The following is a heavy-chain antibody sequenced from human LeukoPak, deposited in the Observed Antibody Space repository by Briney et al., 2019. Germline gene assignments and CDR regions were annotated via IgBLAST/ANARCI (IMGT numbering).Heavy chain of an antibody. D-gene: IGHD2-15*01. Sequence: KPSETLSLTCTVSGGSISSSSYYWGWIRQPPGKGLEWIGSIYYSGSTYYNPSLKSRVTISVDTSKNQFSLKLSSVTAADTAVYYCARDLLLGYCSGGSCSDWGQGTLVTVSS. V-gene: IGHV4-39*02. CDR1: GGSISSSSYY. CDR3: ARDLLLGYCSGGSCSD. J-gene: IGHJ4*02. CDR2: IYYSGST.